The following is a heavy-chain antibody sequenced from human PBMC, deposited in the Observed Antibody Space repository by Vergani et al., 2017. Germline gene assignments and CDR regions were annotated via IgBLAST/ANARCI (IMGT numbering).Heavy chain of an antibody. CDR2: INHSGST. J-gene: IGHJ4*02. CDR3: ARANLTGQLVGAFLFDY. V-gene: IGHV4-34*01. D-gene: IGHD6-6*01. CDR1: GGSFRGYY. Sequence: QVQLPQWGAGLLKPSETLSLTCAVYGGSFRGYYWSWIRQPPGKGLEWIGEINHSGSTNYNPSLKSRVTISVDTSKNQFSLKLSSVTAADTAVYYCARANLTGQLVGAFLFDYWGQGTLVTVSS.